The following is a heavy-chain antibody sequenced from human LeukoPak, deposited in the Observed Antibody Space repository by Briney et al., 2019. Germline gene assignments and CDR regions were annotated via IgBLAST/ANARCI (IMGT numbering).Heavy chain of an antibody. Sequence: SVKVSCKASGGTFSSYAISWVRQAPGQGLEWMGGIIPIFGTANYAQKFQGRVTITADESTSTAYMGLSSLRSEDTAVYYCARSPDNWFDPWGQGTLVTVSS. J-gene: IGHJ5*02. V-gene: IGHV1-69*13. CDR3: ARSPDNWFDP. CDR2: IIPIFGTA. CDR1: GGTFSSYA.